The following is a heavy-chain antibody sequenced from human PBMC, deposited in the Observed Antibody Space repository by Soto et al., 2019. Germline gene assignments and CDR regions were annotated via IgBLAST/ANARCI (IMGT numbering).Heavy chain of an antibody. Sequence: EVQLVESGGGLVEPGGSLRISCAASGFTFNYPWMSWVRQAPGKGLEWVGRIKDKSEGETIDYAAPVKGRFTISRDDSKNTVYLEMNSLKTEDTGVYYCATDGGFNFGYWFDPWGQGTLVTVSS. CDR3: ATDGGFNFGYWFDP. CDR2: IKDKSEGETI. V-gene: IGHV3-15*01. CDR1: GFTFNYPW. D-gene: IGHD5-18*01. J-gene: IGHJ5*02.